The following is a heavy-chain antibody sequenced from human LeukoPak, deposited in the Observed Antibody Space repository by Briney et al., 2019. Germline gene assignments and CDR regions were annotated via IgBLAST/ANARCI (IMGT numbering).Heavy chain of an antibody. Sequence: PSETLSLTCAVYGGSFSGYYWSWIRQPPGKGLEWIGEINHSGSTNYNPSLKSRVTISVDTSKNQFSLKLSSVTAADTAVYYCARTEVGFRFHYYDSSGYYPYYFDYWGQGTLVTVSS. CDR3: ARTEVGFRFHYYDSSGYYPYYFDY. V-gene: IGHV4-34*01. J-gene: IGHJ4*02. D-gene: IGHD3-22*01. CDR2: INHSGST. CDR1: GGSFSGYY.